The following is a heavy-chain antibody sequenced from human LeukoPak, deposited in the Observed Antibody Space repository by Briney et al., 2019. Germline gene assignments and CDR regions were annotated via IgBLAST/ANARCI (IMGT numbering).Heavy chain of an antibody. J-gene: IGHJ4*02. Sequence: PGGSLRLSCAASGFTFSSHWMHWVRQAPGKGLVWVSGISTDGSRPRYADSVNGRFTISRDNAKNTLYLQMNSLRAEDTAVYFCVRDGQGSTPLDYWGQETLVTVSS. D-gene: IGHD2-15*01. CDR3: VRDGQGSTPLDY. CDR1: GFTFSSHW. CDR2: ISTDGSRP. V-gene: IGHV3-74*01.